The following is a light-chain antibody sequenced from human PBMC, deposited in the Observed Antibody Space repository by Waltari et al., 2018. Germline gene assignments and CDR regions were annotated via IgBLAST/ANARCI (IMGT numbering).Light chain of an antibody. CDR2: DAS. J-gene: IGKJ4*01. V-gene: IGKV3-11*01. CDR3: QERSNWPGGA. Sequence: EIVLTQSPATLSLSPGERATLPCRAIPNVRTYLAWFQHRPGQAPRLLIYDASNRATDVPARFTGSGSGTDFTLTISSLQPEDFALYYCQERSNWPGGAFGGGTKVEIK. CDR1: PNVRTY.